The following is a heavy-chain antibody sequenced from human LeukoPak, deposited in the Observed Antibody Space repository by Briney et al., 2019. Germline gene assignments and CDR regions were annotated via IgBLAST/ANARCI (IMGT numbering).Heavy chain of an antibody. V-gene: IGHV4-34*01. J-gene: IGHJ3*02. CDR2: INHSGST. CDR3: ARHRAIARRDFDI. CDR1: GGSFSGYY. D-gene: IGHD3-22*01. Sequence: SETLSLTCAVYGGSFSGYYWSWIRQPPGKGLEWIGEINHSGSTNYNPSLKSRVTISVDTSKNQFFLKLSSVTAADTGVYYCARHRAIARRDFDIWGQGTMVTVSS.